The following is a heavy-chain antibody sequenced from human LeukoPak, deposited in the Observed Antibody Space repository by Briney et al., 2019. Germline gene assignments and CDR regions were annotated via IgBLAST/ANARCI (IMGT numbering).Heavy chain of an antibody. CDR2: IGGTGNT. V-gene: IGHV3-23*01. D-gene: IGHD4-17*01. CDR3: GKDPNGDYVGAFDF. CDR1: GFTFSDYA. Sequence: GGSLRLSCAASGFTFSDYALIWVRQAPGKGLEWISAIGGTGNTYYADSVEGRFTIFRDNSKNTVYLQMNSLRAEDTALYYCGKDPNGDYVGAFDFWGQGTMVTVSS. J-gene: IGHJ3*01.